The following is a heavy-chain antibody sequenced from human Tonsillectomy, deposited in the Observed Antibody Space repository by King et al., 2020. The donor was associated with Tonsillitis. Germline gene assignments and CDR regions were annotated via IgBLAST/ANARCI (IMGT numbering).Heavy chain of an antibody. CDR2: ISSSSSYI. J-gene: IGHJ4*02. D-gene: IGHD4-23*01. CDR1: GFTFSSYS. CDR3: VTSILGPNTVVTSYYFDY. V-gene: IGHV3-21*01. Sequence: VQLVESGGGLVKPGGSLRLSCAASGFTFSSYSMNWVRQAPGKGLEWVSSISSSSSYIYYADSVKGRFTISRDNAKNSLYLQMNSLRAEDTAVYYCVTSILGPNTVVTSYYFDYWGQGTLVTVSS.